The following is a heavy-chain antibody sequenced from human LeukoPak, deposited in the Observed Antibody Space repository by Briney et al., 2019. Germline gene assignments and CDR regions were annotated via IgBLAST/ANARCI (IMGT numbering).Heavy chain of an antibody. J-gene: IGHJ4*02. CDR2: FDPEDGET. CDR3: ATLTDSNGYYYVDY. Sequence: ASVKVSCKVSGYTLTELSMHWVRQAPGKGLEWMGGFDPEDGETIYAQKFQGRVTMTEDTSTDTAYMELSSLRSEDTAVYYCATLTDSNGYYYVDYWGQGTLVTVSS. CDR1: GYTLTELS. V-gene: IGHV1-24*01. D-gene: IGHD3-22*01.